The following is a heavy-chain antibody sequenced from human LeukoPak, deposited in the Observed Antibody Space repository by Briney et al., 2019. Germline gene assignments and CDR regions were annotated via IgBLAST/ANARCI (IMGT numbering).Heavy chain of an antibody. CDR3: ARSPYGDYHDY. J-gene: IGHJ4*02. D-gene: IGHD4-17*01. CDR1: GYTFTSYG. Sequence: PPASVKVSCKASGYTFTSYGISWVRQAPGQGLEWMGWINPNSGGTNYAQKFQGRVTMTRDTSISTAYMELSRLRSDDTAVYYCARSPYGDYHDYWGQGTLVTVSS. V-gene: IGHV1-2*02. CDR2: INPNSGGT.